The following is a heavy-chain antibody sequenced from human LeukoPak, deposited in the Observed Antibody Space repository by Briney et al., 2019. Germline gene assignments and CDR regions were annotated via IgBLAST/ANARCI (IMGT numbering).Heavy chain of an antibody. J-gene: IGHJ6*02. CDR1: GGSFSGYY. CDR2: INHSGST. D-gene: IGHD6-13*01. V-gene: IGHV4-34*01. CDR3: ARGKAAAGTPEYYYYYYGMDV. Sequence: PSETLSLTCAVYGGSFSGYYWSWIRQPPGKGLEWFGEINHSGSTNYSPSLKSRVTISVDTSKNQFSLKLSSVTAADTAVYYCARGKAAAGTPEYYYYYYGMDVWGQGTTVTVSS.